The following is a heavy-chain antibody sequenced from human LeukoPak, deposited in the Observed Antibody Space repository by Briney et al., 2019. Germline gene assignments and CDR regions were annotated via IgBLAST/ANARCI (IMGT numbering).Heavy chain of an antibody. CDR2: ISSSGSTI. CDR3: ARDERWPYDAFDI. Sequence: GGSLRLSCAASGFTFSSYAMHWVRQAPGKGLEWVSYISSSGSTIYYADSVKGRFTISRDNAKNSLYLQMNSLRAEDTAVYYCARDERWPYDAFDIWGQGTMVTVSS. CDR1: GFTFSSYA. V-gene: IGHV3-48*03. D-gene: IGHD5-24*01. J-gene: IGHJ3*02.